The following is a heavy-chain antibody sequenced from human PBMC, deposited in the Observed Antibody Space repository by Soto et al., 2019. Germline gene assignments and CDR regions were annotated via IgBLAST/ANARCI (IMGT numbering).Heavy chain of an antibody. CDR3: ARHQMYYDILTGYPNPSGWFDP. V-gene: IGHV4-39*01. CDR1: GGSISSSSYY. D-gene: IGHD3-9*01. Sequence: QLQLQESGPGLVKPSETLSLTCTVSGGSISSSSYYWGWIRQPPGKGLEWIGGIYYSGSSYYNPSRKSRVTISVDTCKNQFPLKLSSVTAADTAVYYCARHQMYYDILTGYPNPSGWFDPWGQGTLVTVSS. J-gene: IGHJ5*02. CDR2: IYYSGSS.